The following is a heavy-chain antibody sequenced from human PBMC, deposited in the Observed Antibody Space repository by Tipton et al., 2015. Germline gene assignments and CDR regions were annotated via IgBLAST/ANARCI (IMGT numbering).Heavy chain of an antibody. J-gene: IGHJ4*02. CDR2: IKQDGSEK. V-gene: IGHV3-7*01. CDR3: ASRYCSGGSCYPYWDY. CDR1: GFTFSSYW. Sequence: SLRLSCAASGFTFSSYWMSWVRQAPGQGLEWVANIKQDGSEKYYVDSVKGRFTISRDNAKNSLYLQMNSLRGEDTAVYYCASRYCSGGSCYPYWDYWGPGTLVTVSS. D-gene: IGHD2-15*01.